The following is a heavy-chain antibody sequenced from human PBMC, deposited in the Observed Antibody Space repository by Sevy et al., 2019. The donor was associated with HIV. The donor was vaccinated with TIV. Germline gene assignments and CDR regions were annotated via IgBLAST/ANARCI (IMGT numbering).Heavy chain of an antibody. CDR2: IKQDGSEE. CDR1: GFTFSSYW. Sequence: GGSLRLSCAASGFTFSSYWMSWVRQAPGKGLEWVANIKQDGSEEYYVDSVKGRFTISRDNAKNSLYLQMNSLRAEDTAVYYCARQDSVVTTRGSFDYWGQGTLVTVSS. D-gene: IGHD2-2*01. CDR3: ARQDSVVTTRGSFDY. J-gene: IGHJ4*02. V-gene: IGHV3-7*01.